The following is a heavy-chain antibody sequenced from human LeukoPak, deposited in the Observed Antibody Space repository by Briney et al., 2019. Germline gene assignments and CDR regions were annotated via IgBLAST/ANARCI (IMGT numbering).Heavy chain of an antibody. J-gene: IGHJ4*02. Sequence: PGGSLRPSCAASGFTFSSSAMSWVRQAPGKGLKWVSAISGTGGSTYYADSVKGRFTISRDNSKNTLYLQMNSLRAEDTAVYYCAELGRVVPAATVAYWGQGTLVTVSS. D-gene: IGHD2-2*01. CDR2: ISGTGGST. CDR1: GFTFSSSA. CDR3: AELGRVVPAATVAY. V-gene: IGHV3-23*01.